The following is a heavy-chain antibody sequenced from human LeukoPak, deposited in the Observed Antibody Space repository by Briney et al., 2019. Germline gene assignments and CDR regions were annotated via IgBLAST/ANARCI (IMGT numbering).Heavy chain of an antibody. D-gene: IGHD4-17*01. CDR3: ARDPDYGDYDYAFDI. Sequence: ASVKASCKASGYTFTSYYMHWVRQAPGQGLEWMEIINPSGGSTSYAQKFQGRVTMTRDTSTSTVYMELSSLRSEDTAVYYCARDPDYGDYDYAFDIWGQGTMVTVSS. J-gene: IGHJ3*02. V-gene: IGHV1-46*01. CDR1: GYTFTSYY. CDR2: INPSGGST.